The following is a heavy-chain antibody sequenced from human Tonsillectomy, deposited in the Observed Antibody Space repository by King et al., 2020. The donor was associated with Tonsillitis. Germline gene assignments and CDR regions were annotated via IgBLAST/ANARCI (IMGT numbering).Heavy chain of an antibody. CDR3: ARDRGYCSSTSCAFDY. Sequence: VQLVESGGGVVQPGRSLRLSCAASGFTFSSYAMHWVRQAPGKGLEWVAVISYDGSNKYYAGSLKGRFTISRDNSKNTLNLQMNSLRAEDTAVYYCARDRGYCSSTSCAFDYLGQGTLVTVSS. D-gene: IGHD2-2*01. CDR1: GFTFSSYA. CDR2: ISYDGSNK. V-gene: IGHV3-30*04. J-gene: IGHJ4*02.